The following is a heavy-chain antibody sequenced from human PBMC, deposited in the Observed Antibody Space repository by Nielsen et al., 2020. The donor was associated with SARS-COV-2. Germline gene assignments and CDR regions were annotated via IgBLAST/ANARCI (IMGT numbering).Heavy chain of an antibody. V-gene: IGHV3-23*01. CDR2: ISGSGGST. CDR3: AKGGNYGMVV. J-gene: IGHJ6*02. CDR1: GFTFSSYA. Sequence: GESLKISCAASGFTFSSYAMSWVRQAPGKGLEWVSAISGSGGSTYYADSVKGRFTISRDNARNTLYLQMNSLRAEDTAVYYCAKGGNYGMVVWGQGTTVTVSS.